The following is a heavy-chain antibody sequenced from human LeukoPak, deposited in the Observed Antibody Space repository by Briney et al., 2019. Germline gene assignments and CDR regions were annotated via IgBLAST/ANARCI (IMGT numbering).Heavy chain of an antibody. Sequence: SETLSLTCAVYGGSFSGYYWSWIRQPPGKGLEWIGEINHSGSTNYNPSLKSRVTISVDTSKNQFSLKLSSVTAADTAVYYCARGGNYYGSGSHCAFDIWGQGTMVTVSS. CDR1: GGSFSGYY. V-gene: IGHV4-34*01. CDR3: ARGGNYYGSGSHCAFDI. CDR2: INHSGST. D-gene: IGHD3-10*01. J-gene: IGHJ3*02.